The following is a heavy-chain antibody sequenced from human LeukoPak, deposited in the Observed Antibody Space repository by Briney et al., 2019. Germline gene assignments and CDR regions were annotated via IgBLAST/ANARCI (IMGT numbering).Heavy chain of an antibody. V-gene: IGHV3-23*01. CDR3: AKSLRFLEWLPLFDP. CDR1: GFTFSSYA. D-gene: IGHD3-3*01. Sequence: GGSLRLSCAASGFTFSSYAMSWVRQAPGKGLEWVSAISGSGGSTYYADSVKGRFTISRDNSKNTLYLQMNSLRAEDTAVYYCAKSLRFLEWLPLFDPWGQGTLVTVSS. CDR2: ISGSGGST. J-gene: IGHJ5*02.